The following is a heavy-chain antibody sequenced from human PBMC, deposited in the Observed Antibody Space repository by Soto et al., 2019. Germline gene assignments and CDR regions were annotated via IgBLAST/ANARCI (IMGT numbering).Heavy chain of an antibody. J-gene: IGHJ6*02. V-gene: IGHV4-31*03. CDR2: IYYSGST. D-gene: IGHD2-21*02. Sequence: QVQLQESGPGLVKPSQTLSLTCTVSGGSISSGGYYWGWIRQHPGKGLEWIGYIYYSGSTYYNPSLKSRVTKSVDTSKNQCSLKLSSVTAADTAVYYCARDRGGMVTVYGMDVWGQGNTVTVSS. CDR1: GGSISSGGYY. CDR3: ARDRGGMVTVYGMDV.